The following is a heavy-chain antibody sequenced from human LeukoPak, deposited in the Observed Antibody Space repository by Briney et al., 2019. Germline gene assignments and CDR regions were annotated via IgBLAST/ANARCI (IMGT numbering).Heavy chain of an antibody. CDR2: ISYDGSNK. CDR3: AKDRGSGYPGRDT. CDR1: GFTFSSYA. D-gene: IGHD5-12*01. J-gene: IGHJ5*02. Sequence: PGGSLRLSCAASGFTFSSYAMHWVRQAPGKGLEWVAVISYDGSNKYYADSVKGRFTISRDNSKNTLYLQMNSLRAEDTAVYYCAKDRGSGYPGRDTWGQGTLVTVSS. V-gene: IGHV3-30*04.